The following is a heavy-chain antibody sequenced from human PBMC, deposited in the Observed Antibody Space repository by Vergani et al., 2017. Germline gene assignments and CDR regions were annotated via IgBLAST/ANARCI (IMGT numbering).Heavy chain of an antibody. Sequence: EVQVVESGGGLVQPGGSLRLSCGGFGFTFNNAWMNWVRQAPGKGLEWVGRFKSKTDDGTTDYAAPVKGRFTISRDDSKNTLYLQMNSLKTEDTAMYYCTTSRHMIPRAFDFWGQGTMVTVSS. D-gene: IGHD3-22*01. CDR3: TTSRHMIPRAFDF. CDR2: FKSKTDDGTT. V-gene: IGHV3-15*01. CDR1: GFTFNNAW. J-gene: IGHJ3*01.